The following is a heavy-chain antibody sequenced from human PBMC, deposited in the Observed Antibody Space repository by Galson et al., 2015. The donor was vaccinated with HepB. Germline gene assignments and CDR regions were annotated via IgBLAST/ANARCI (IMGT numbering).Heavy chain of an antibody. CDR3: ARGGGYQLPPVGNWFDP. J-gene: IGHJ5*02. CDR1: GGSFSSYY. CDR2: IYYSGST. D-gene: IGHD2-2*01. V-gene: IGHV4-59*01. Sequence: ETLSLTCTVSGGSFSSYYWSWIRQPPGKGLEWIGYIYYSGSTNYNPSLKSRVTISVDTSKNQFSLKLSSVTAADTAVYYCARGGGYQLPPVGNWFDPWGQGTLVTVSS.